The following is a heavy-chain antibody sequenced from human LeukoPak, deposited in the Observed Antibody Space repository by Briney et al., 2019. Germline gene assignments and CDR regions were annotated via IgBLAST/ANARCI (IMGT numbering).Heavy chain of an antibody. J-gene: IGHJ4*02. D-gene: IGHD6-13*01. Sequence: SVKVSCKASGGTFSSYAICWVRQAPGQGLEWMGRIIPIFGTANYAQKFQGRVTITTDESTSTAYMELSSLRSEDTAVYYCARLYPTTLTSYSSSLWGQGTLVTVSS. CDR3: ARLYPTTLTSYSSSL. V-gene: IGHV1-69*05. CDR1: GGTFSSYA. CDR2: IIPIFGTA.